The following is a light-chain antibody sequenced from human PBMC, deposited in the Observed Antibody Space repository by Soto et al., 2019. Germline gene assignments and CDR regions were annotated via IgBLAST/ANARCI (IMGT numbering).Light chain of an antibody. CDR1: QSVSSSY. CDR2: DAS. Sequence: EIVLTQSPATLSLSPGERATLSCRASQSVSSSYLAWYQQKPGLAPRLLIYDASSRATGIADRFSGSGSGTDFTLTISRLEPEDFAVYYCQQYVSSPLTFGGGTNVEIK. CDR3: QQYVSSPLT. V-gene: IGKV3D-20*01. J-gene: IGKJ4*02.